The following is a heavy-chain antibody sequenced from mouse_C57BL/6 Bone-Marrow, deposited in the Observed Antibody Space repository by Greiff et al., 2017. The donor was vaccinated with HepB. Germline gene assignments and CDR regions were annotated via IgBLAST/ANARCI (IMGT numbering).Heavy chain of an antibody. D-gene: IGHD2-4*01. J-gene: IGHJ1*03. V-gene: IGHV8-8*01. Sequence: QVTLKESGPGILQPSQTLSLTCSFSGFSLSTFGMGVGWIRQPSGKGLEWLAHIWWDDDKYYNPALKSRLTISKDTSKNQVVLTIADVDTADTATYYCARILYYDYGDWYFGVWGTGTTVTVSS. CDR1: GFSLSTFGMG. CDR3: ARILYYDYGDWYFGV. CDR2: IWWDDDK.